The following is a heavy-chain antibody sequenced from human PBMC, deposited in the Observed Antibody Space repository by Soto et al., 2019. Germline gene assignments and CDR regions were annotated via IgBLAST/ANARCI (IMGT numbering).Heavy chain of an antibody. CDR1: GYTFTSYG. CDR2: ISAYNGNT. CDR3: ACVGVLVELPCLWCRVI. V-gene: IGHV1-18*01. Sequence: GASVKVSCKASGYTFTSYGISWVRQAPGQGLEWMGWISAYNGNTNYAQKLQGRVTMTTDTSTSTAYMELRSLRSDDTAVYYCACVGVLVELPCLWCRVIWCKATTVTESS. J-gene: IGHJ6*04. D-gene: IGHD2-21*01.